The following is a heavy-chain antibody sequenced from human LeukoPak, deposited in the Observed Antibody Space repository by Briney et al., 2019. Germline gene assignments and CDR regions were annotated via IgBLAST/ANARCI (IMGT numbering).Heavy chain of an antibody. CDR3: AREHSTSSPDAFDI. V-gene: IGHV1-69*05. CDR1: GGTFSSYA. Sequence: GSPVKVPCKASGGTFSSYAINWVRQAPGQGPEWMGGIIPIFGTPSYAQKFQGRVRITTDESTSTTYMELSSLRSEDTAVYYCAREHSTSSPDAFDIWGQGTMVTVSS. CDR2: IIPIFGTP. J-gene: IGHJ3*02. D-gene: IGHD2-2*01.